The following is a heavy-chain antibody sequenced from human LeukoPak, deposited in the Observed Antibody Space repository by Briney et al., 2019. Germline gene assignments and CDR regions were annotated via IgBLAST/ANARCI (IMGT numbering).Heavy chain of an antibody. Sequence: SETLSLTCTVSGGSISSSSYYWGWIRQPPGKGLEWIGSIHYSGITYYNPSLKSRVTISVDTSKNQFSLKLSSVTAADTAVYYCSRSSHTGDAFDIWGQGTMVTVSS. V-gene: IGHV4-39*07. CDR3: SRSSHTGDAFDI. CDR2: IHYSGIT. J-gene: IGHJ3*02. D-gene: IGHD3-10*01. CDR1: GGSISSSSYY.